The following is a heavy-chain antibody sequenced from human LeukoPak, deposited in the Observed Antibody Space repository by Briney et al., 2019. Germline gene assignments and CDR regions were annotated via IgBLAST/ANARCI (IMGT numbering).Heavy chain of an antibody. J-gene: IGHJ4*02. CDR2: IEQDGSEK. CDR3: ARDGIVVVPAANV. D-gene: IGHD2-2*01. V-gene: IGHV3-7*01. Sequence: PGGSLRLSCAASGFTFSSYWMSWVRQAPGKGLEWVANIEQDGSEKYYVDSVKGRFTISRDNAKNSLYPQMNSLRAEDTAVYYCARDGIVVVPAANVWGQGTLVTVS. CDR1: GFTFSSYW.